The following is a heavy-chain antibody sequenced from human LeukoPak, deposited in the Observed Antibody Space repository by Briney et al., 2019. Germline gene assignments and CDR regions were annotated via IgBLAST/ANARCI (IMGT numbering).Heavy chain of an antibody. Sequence: ASVKVSCKASGYTFTGYYMHWVRQAPGQGLEWMGWINPNSGGTNYAQKFQGRVTMTRDTSISTAYMELSRLRSDDTAVYYCARRRITMVRGVITHFDYWGQGTPVTVSS. J-gene: IGHJ4*02. D-gene: IGHD3-10*01. CDR2: INPNSGGT. CDR3: ARRRITMVRGVITHFDY. CDR1: GYTFTGYY. V-gene: IGHV1-2*02.